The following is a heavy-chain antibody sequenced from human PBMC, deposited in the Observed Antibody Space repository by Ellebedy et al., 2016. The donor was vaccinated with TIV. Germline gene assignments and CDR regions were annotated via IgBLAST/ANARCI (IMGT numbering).Heavy chain of an antibody. J-gene: IGHJ4*02. CDR3: AREESVAGTLVFDY. Sequence: SETLSLTCTVSGGSISSSTYYWGWIRQPPGKRLEWIGEINHSGSTNYNPSLKSRVTISVDTSKNQFSLKLSSVTAADTAVYYCAREESVAGTLVFDYWGQGTLVTVSS. CDR1: GGSISSSTYY. V-gene: IGHV4-39*07. CDR2: INHSGST. D-gene: IGHD6-19*01.